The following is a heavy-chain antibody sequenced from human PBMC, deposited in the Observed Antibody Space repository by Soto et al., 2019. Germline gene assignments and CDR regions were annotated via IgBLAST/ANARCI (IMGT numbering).Heavy chain of an antibody. J-gene: IGHJ4*02. V-gene: IGHV3-48*03. D-gene: IGHD2-2*01. CDR1: RFTFSSYE. CDR2: ISSSGSTI. Sequence: XGSLKLSCAASRFTFSSYEMNWVRQAPGKGLEWISYISSSGSTIYYAGSMKGRFTISRDNAQNSLYLQMNSLRAEDTAVYYCARSRGGSTSWYFDYWGQGTLVTVSS. CDR3: ARSRGGSTSWYFDY.